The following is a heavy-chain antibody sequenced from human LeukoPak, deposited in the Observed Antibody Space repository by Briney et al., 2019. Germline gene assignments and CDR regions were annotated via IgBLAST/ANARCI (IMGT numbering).Heavy chain of an antibody. V-gene: IGHV1-69*01. D-gene: IGHD2-15*01. J-gene: IGHJ4*02. Sequence: GSSVKVSCKASGDTLSSYAISWVRQAPGQGLEWMGGIIPIFGTANYAQKFQGRVTITADESTSTAYMELSSLRSEDTAVYYCASLYCSGGSCYSGWYYFGYWGQGTLVTVSS. CDR2: IIPIFGTA. CDR3: ASLYCSGGSCYSGWYYFGY. CDR1: GDTLSSYA.